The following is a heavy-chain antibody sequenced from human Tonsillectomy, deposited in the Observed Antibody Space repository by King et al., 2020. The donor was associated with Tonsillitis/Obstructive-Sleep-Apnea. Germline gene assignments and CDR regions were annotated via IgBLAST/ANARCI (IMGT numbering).Heavy chain of an antibody. V-gene: IGHV4-34*01. CDR1: GGSFSDFF. CDR3: ARSVLYGDFGPGY. CDR2: MNHSGST. D-gene: IGHD4-17*01. Sequence: VQLQQWGAGLLKPSETLSLTCAVYGGSFSDFFWSWISHPPGKGLDWIVEMNHSGSTNYHPSLKSRVTMSVDTSKNQFSLKLSFLTAADTAVYFCARSVLYGDFGPGYWGQGTLVTVSS. J-gene: IGHJ4*02.